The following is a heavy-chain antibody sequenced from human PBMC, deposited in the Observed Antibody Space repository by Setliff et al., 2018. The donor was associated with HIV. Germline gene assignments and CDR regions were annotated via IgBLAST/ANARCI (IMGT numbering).Heavy chain of an antibody. Sequence: PGGSLRLSCITSGFTFDSFWMGWVRQAPGKGLEWLSAISYDGSRIHYADFVKGRFTISRDNSERTVYLEMNGVRVEDTAVYYCLKGVVATFFYYMDVWGKGTTVTVSS. J-gene: IGHJ6*03. CDR3: LKGVVATFFYYMDV. CDR1: GFTFDSFW. V-gene: IGHV3-30*18. D-gene: IGHD3-3*01. CDR2: ISYDGSRI.